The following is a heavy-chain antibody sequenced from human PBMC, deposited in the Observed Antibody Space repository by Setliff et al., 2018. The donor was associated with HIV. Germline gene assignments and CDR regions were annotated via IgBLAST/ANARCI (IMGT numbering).Heavy chain of an antibody. V-gene: IGHV3-9*01. CDR2: ISWNSGGI. CDR3: AKDTLPASARGSSMDV. Sequence: GGSLRLSCAASGFNFKDFSMHWVRQRPGKGLEWVSGISWNSGGILYADSVKGRFTISRDNAKNSLYLQINSLRVEDTALYYCAKDTLPASARGSSMDVWGKGTTVTVSS. CDR1: GFNFKDFS. J-gene: IGHJ6*03.